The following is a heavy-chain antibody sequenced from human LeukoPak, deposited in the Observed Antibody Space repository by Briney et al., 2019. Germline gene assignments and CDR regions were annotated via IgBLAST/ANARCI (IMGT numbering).Heavy chain of an antibody. V-gene: IGHV1-2*02. CDR3: APRGGCASRHFDY. D-gene: IGHD3-16*01. CDR2: INVDSGDT. Sequence: ASVKVSCKASGYTFTGYYVHWVRQAPGQGLEWMGWINVDSGDTNYAQKFQGRVTMTRDTSISTAYMDLSRLKSDDTAVYYCAPRGGCASRHFDYGGQGTRVTVSS. CDR1: GYTFTGYY. J-gene: IGHJ4*02.